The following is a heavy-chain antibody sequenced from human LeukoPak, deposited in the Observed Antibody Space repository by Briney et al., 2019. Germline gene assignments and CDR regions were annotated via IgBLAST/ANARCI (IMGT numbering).Heavy chain of an antibody. CDR2: ISWNSGSI. J-gene: IGHJ6*02. V-gene: IGHV3-9*01. CDR3: ARDQDIVVVPAALDV. Sequence: PGGSLRLSCAASGFTFDDYAMHWVRQAPGKGLEWVSGISWNSGSIGYADSVKGRFTISRDNSKNTLYLQMNSLRAEDTAVYYCARDQDIVVVPAALDVWGQGTTVTVSS. D-gene: IGHD2-2*01. CDR1: GFTFDDYA.